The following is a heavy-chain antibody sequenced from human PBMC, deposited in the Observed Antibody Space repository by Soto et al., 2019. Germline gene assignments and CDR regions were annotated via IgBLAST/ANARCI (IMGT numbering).Heavy chain of an antibody. J-gene: IGHJ4*02. D-gene: IGHD1-7*01. Sequence: GGSLRLSCAASGFTFSTYWMTWVRQAPGKGLEWVANIKQDGSEKYYVDSVKGRFTISRDNAKNSLNLQMNSLRVEDTAVYYCARDRDWNYAGNFDYWGQGTLVTVSS. CDR2: IKQDGSEK. V-gene: IGHV3-7*03. CDR3: ARDRDWNYAGNFDY. CDR1: GFTFSTYW.